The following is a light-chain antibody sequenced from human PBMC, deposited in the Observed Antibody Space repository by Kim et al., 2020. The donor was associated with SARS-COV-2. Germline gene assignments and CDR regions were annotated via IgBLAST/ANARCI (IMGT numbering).Light chain of an antibody. V-gene: IGLV4-69*01. CDR3: QTWGTGIRV. CDR1: SGHSSYA. Sequence: ASVKLTCTLSSGHSSYAIAWHQQQPEKGPRYLMKLNSDGSHSKGDGIPDRFSGSSSGAERYLTISSLQSEDEADYYCQTWGTGIRVFGRGTKLTVL. J-gene: IGLJ3*02. CDR2: LNSDGSH.